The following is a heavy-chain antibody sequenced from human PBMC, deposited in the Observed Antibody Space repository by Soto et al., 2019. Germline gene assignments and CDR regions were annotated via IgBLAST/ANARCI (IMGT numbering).Heavy chain of an antibody. J-gene: IGHJ4*02. CDR3: ARAKVEMATVFDY. CDR2: IWYDGSNK. Sequence: PGGSLRLSCAASGFTFSSYGMHWVRQAPGKGLEWVAVIWYDGSNKYYADSVKGRFTISRDNSKNTLYLQMNSLRAEDTAVYYCARAKVEMATVFDYWGQGTLVTVSS. V-gene: IGHV3-33*01. CDR1: GFTFSSYG. D-gene: IGHD4-4*01.